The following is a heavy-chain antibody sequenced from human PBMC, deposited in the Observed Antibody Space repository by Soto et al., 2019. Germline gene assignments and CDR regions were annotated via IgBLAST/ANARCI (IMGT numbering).Heavy chain of an antibody. D-gene: IGHD3-22*01. Sequence: SETLSLTCAVSGVSISSSNWWSRVRQSPGRGLEWIGEIFHSGSTNYNPSLKSRVTISVDKPKNQFSLKLSSVTAADTAVYLCARNVGKDHDNSPTGNFDYWVQGTLVCVSS. CDR2: IFHSGST. J-gene: IGHJ4*02. CDR3: ARNVGKDHDNSPTGNFDY. V-gene: IGHV4-4*02. CDR1: GVSISSSNW.